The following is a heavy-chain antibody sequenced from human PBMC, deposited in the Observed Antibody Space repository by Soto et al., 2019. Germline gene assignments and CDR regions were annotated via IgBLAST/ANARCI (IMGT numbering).Heavy chain of an antibody. V-gene: IGHV4-4*02. D-gene: IGHD3-22*01. CDR1: GGSISSSNW. Sequence: QVQLQESGPGLVKPSGTLSLTCAVSGGSISSSNWWSWVRQPPGKGLEWIGEIYHSGSTNYNPSLKSRVTISVDKSKNQFSLKLSSVTAADTAVYYCARGQYYDRSGYFVKYNWFDPWGQGTLVTVSS. CDR3: ARGQYYDRSGYFVKYNWFDP. J-gene: IGHJ5*02. CDR2: IYHSGST.